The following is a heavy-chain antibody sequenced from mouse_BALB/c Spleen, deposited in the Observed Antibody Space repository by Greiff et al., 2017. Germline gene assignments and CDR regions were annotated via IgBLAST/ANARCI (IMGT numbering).Heavy chain of an antibody. J-gene: IGHJ2*01. V-gene: IGHV5-17*02. Sequence: EVKVVESGGGLVQPGGSRKLSCAASGFTFSSFGMHWVRQAPEKGLEWVAYISSGSSTIYYADTVKGRFTISRDNPKNTLFLQMTSLRSEDTAMYYCARETTTSYFDYWGQGTTLTVSS. CDR2: ISSGSSTI. CDR1: GFTFSSFG. D-gene: IGHD1-1*01. CDR3: ARETTTSYFDY.